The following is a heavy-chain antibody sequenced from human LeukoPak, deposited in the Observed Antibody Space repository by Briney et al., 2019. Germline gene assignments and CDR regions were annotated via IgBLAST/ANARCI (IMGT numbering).Heavy chain of an antibody. CDR1: GFTFSSYA. CDR3: ARVDQAALLGYFDY. V-gene: IGHV3-30-3*01. J-gene: IGHJ4*02. Sequence: PGGSLRLSCAASGFTFSSYAMHWVRQAPGKGLEWVAVISYDGSNKYYADSVKGRFTISRDNSKNTLYLQMNSLRAEDTAVYYCARVDQAALLGYFDYWGQGTLVTVSS. D-gene: IGHD6-13*01. CDR2: ISYDGSNK.